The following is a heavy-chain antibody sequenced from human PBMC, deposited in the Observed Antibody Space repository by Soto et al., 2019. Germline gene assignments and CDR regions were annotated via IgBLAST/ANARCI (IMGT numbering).Heavy chain of an antibody. CDR2: IDPSVSYA. V-gene: IGHV5-10-1*01. J-gene: IGHJ6*02. CDR1: ADSFSNYW. Sequence: ESLKISCNGYADSFSNYWINWVRQGPWKGLEWMGRIDPSVSYANSSPSFQGHITISADKSISTVYMQCSSLKAPDTAMYYCARASDWLGFYYGLDVWGQWTTVTVSS. D-gene: IGHD3-9*01. CDR3: ARASDWLGFYYGLDV.